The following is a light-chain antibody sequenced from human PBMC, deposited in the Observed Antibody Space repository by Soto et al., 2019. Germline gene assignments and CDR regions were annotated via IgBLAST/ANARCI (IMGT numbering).Light chain of an antibody. Sequence: QSVLTQPPSASGAPGQTVTISCSGSSSNIGANSVNWYQQVPGKAPKFLISSNNQRPSGVPDRFSGSKSGTSASLAISGLQPEDEADYYCAAWDDTLDVFYVFGSGTKLTVL. V-gene: IGLV1-44*01. CDR3: AAWDDTLDVFYV. CDR2: SNN. CDR1: SSNIGANS. J-gene: IGLJ1*01.